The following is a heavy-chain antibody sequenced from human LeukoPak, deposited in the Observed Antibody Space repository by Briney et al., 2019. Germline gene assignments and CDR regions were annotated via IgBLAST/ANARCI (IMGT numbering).Heavy chain of an antibody. Sequence: GGSLRLSCAASGFTFNNYWMSWVRQAPGEGLEWVSSISSSSSYIYYADSVKGRFTISRDNAKNSLYLQMNSLRAEDTAVYYCARTYYYDSSGYYPKGGAFDIWGQGTMVTVSS. V-gene: IGHV3-21*01. D-gene: IGHD3-22*01. CDR1: GFTFNNYW. J-gene: IGHJ3*02. CDR2: ISSSSSYI. CDR3: ARTYYYDSSGYYPKGGAFDI.